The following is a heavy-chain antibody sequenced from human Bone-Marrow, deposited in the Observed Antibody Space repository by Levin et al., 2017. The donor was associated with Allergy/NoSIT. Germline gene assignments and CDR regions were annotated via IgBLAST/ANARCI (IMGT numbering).Heavy chain of an antibody. CDR2: ISSSGTTI. Sequence: GGSLRLSCAASGFTFRIYEMNWVRQAPGKGLEWVSYISSSGTTIYYAEFVRGRFTISRDNAKNSMLLQVNNVTAEDTAVYYLARLGGNLAFDLWGQGTMVTVSS. CDR1: GFTFRIYE. CDR3: ARLGGNLAFDL. D-gene: IGHD4-23*01. V-gene: IGHV3-48*03. J-gene: IGHJ3*01.